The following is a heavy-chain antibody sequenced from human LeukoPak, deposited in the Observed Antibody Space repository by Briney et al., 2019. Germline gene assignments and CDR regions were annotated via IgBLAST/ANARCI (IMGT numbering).Heavy chain of an antibody. CDR1: GGSFSGYY. V-gene: IGHV4-34*01. CDR3: ARAGYCTSTSCYMSFDY. CDR2: INHSGST. Sequence: SETLSLTCAVYGGSFSGYYWRWIRQPPGKGLEWIGEINHSGSTNYNPSLKSRVTISVDTSKNQFSLKLSSVAAADTAVYYCARAGYCTSTSCYMSFDYWGQGTLVTVSS. D-gene: IGHD2-2*02. J-gene: IGHJ4*02.